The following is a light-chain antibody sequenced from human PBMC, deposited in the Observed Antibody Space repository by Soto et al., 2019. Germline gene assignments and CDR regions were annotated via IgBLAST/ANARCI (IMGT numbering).Light chain of an antibody. V-gene: IGKV1-5*03. J-gene: IGKJ4*01. Sequence: DIQMTQSPSTLPASVGDRVTTPCRANQSISTWLAWYQQKPGKAPNLLIYKASRLETGVPSRFSGSGSGTEFTLTINFLQPDDFATYYCQQYNSYSPLTFGGGTKVEIK. CDR1: QSISTW. CDR3: QQYNSYSPLT. CDR2: KAS.